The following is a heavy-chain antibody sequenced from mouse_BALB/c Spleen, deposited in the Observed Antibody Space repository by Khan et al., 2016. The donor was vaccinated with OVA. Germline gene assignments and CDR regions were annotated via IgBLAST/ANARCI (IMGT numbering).Heavy chain of an antibody. J-gene: IGHJ3*01. CDR2: IDPYNGGT. CDR3: ARSSAGYYPLAD. Sequence: QLQQSGPELVRPGASVKVSCKASGYAFTTYNIYWVKQSHGKSLEWIGYIDPYNGGTNYKQNFKDKATLTVAKSSSAAYMHLDSLTSEDSAVYFCARSSAGYYPLADWGQGTLVTVSA. D-gene: IGHD2-3*01. V-gene: IGHV1S135*01. CDR1: GYAFTTYN.